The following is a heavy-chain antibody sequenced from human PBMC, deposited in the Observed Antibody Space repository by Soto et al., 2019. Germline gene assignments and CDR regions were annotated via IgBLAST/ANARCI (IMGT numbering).Heavy chain of an antibody. J-gene: IGHJ4*02. CDR2: ISYDGSNK. CDR1: GLTFSSYG. D-gene: IGHD6-13*01. CDR3: AKDSSIAAAGTGVEYFDY. V-gene: IGHV3-30*18. Sequence: GSLRLSCAASGLTFSSYGMHWVRQAPGKGLEWVAVISYDGSNKYYADSVKGRFTISRNNSKNTLYLQMNSLRAEDTAVYYCAKDSSIAAAGTGVEYFDYWGQGTLVTVSS.